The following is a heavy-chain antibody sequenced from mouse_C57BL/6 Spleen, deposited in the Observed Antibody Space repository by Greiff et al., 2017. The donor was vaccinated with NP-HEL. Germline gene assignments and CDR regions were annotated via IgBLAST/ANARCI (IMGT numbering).Heavy chain of an antibody. D-gene: IGHD1-1*01. CDR1: GYTFTSYT. V-gene: IGHV1-4*01. CDR2: INPSSGYT. CDR3: ARGDYYGSSYTWFAY. J-gene: IGHJ3*01. Sequence: QVQLKQSGAELARPGASVKMSCKASGYTFTSYTMHWVKQRPGQGLEWIGYINPSSGYTKYNQKFKDKATLTADKSSSTAYMQLSSLTSEDSAVYYCARGDYYGSSYTWFAYWGQGTLVTVSA.